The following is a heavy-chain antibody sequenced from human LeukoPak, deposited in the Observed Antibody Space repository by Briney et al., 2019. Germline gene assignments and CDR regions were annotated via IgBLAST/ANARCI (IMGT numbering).Heavy chain of an antibody. J-gene: IGHJ6*02. CDR2: IYYSGST. V-gene: IGHV4-59*12. Sequence: SETLSLTCTVSGGSISSYYWSWIRQPPGKGLEWIGYIYYSGSTNYDPSLKSRVTISVDTSKNQFSLKLSSVTAADTAVYYCARARPYYYYGMDVWGQGTTVTVSS. CDR1: GGSISSYY. CDR3: ARARPYYYYGMDV.